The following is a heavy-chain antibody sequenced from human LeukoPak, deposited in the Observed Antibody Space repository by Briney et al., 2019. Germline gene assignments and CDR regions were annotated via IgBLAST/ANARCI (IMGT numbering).Heavy chain of an antibody. CDR1: GGTFSSYA. CDR2: IIPIFGTA. J-gene: IGHJ5*02. D-gene: IGHD3-3*01. Sequence: SVEVSCKASGGTFSSYAISWVRQAPGQGLEWMGGIIPIFGTANYAQKFQGRVTITADESTSTAYMELSSLRSEDTAVYYCARDRFVYDFWSGPVSIHNWFDPWGQGTLVTVSS. CDR3: ARDRFVYDFWSGPVSIHNWFDP. V-gene: IGHV1-69*13.